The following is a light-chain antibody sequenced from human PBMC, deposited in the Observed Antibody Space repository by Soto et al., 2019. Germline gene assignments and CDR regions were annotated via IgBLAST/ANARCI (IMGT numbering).Light chain of an antibody. CDR1: SSDVGAYNY. CDR2: DVS. J-gene: IGLJ1*01. CDR3: ISFTRSNSYV. V-gene: IGLV2-14*03. Sequence: QSALTKPASVYGSPGQSITISCTGNSSDVGAYNYVSWYQKHPGKVPKLMIYDVSDRPSGVSNRFSGSKSGNTASLTISGLPAEDEADYYCISFTRSNSYVFGTGTKLTVL.